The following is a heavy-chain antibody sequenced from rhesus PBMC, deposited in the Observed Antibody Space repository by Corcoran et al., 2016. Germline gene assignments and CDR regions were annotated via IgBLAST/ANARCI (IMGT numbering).Heavy chain of an antibody. J-gene: IGHJ6*01. CDR1: GFSISTSGMG. D-gene: IGHD3-34*01. V-gene: IGHV2-174*01. CDR3: ARSLGVYGLDS. CDR2: IYWDDDK. Sequence: QVTLKESGPALVKPTQTLTLTCTFSGFSISTSGMGVGWIRQPPGKALEWLALIYWDDDKYYSTSLKSRLTISKDTSKNQVVLTMTNMDPVDTATYYCARSLGVYGLDSWGQGVVVTVSS.